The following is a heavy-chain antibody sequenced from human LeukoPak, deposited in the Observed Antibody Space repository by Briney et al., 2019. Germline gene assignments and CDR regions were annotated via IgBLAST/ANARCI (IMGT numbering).Heavy chain of an antibody. CDR1: GGSISSYY. J-gene: IGHJ2*01. CDR3: ARPATVTTSFWYFDL. CDR2: IYHTGKT. Sequence: PSETLSLTCTVSGGSISSYYWIWIRQPPGKGLEWIGDIYHTGKTNNNPSLKSRVTTSLDTSKNQISLRLSSVTAADTAVYYCARPATVTTSFWYFDLWGRGTLVTVSS. V-gene: IGHV4-59*08. D-gene: IGHD4-17*01.